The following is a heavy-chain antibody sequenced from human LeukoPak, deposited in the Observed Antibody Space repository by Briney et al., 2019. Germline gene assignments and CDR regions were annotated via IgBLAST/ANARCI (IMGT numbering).Heavy chain of an antibody. D-gene: IGHD3-10*01. V-gene: IGHV5-10-1*01. CDR3: ARVITVRGVIIDP. CDR2: IDPSDSYT. Sequence: GESLKIPCKGSGYSFTNYTNCWVRQMPGKGLEWMERIDPSDSYTNYSPSLQGHVTISVDKSIRTAYLQWSSLKASDTAMYYCARVITVRGVIIDPWGQGTLVTVSS. J-gene: IGHJ5*02. CDR1: GYSFTNYT.